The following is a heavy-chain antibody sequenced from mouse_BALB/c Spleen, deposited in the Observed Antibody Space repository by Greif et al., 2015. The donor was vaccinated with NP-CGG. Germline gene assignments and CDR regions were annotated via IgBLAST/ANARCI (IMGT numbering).Heavy chain of an antibody. CDR1: GFTFSDYY. D-gene: IGHD1-1*01. Sequence: EVQRVESGGGLVKPGGSLKLSCAASGFTFSDYYMYWVRQTPEKRLEWVATISDGGSYTYYPDSVKGRFTISRDNAKNNLYLQMSSLKSEDTAMYYCARDTTVVPFAYWGQGTLVTVSA. J-gene: IGHJ3*01. CDR2: ISDGGSYT. V-gene: IGHV5-4*02. CDR3: ARDTTVVPFAY.